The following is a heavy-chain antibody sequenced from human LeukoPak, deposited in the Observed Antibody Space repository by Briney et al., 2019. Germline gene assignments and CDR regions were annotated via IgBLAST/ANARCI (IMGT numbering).Heavy chain of an antibody. Sequence: PLASVKVSCKASGFTFPSSAMQWVRQARGQRHERIGWIVVGSGNTNYAQKFQERVTITRDMSTSTAYMELSSLRSEDTAVYYCAASTMVRGVINGRPDYWGQGTLVTVSS. D-gene: IGHD3-10*01. CDR1: GFTFPSSA. CDR2: IVVGSGNT. CDR3: AASTMVRGVINGRPDY. V-gene: IGHV1-58*02. J-gene: IGHJ4*02.